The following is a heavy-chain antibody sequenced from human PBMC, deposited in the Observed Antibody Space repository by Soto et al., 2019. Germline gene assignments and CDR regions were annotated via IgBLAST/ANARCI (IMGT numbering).Heavy chain of an antibody. V-gene: IGHV1-18*01. D-gene: IGHD2-2*01. J-gene: IGHJ4*02. CDR3: ARDGWPDIVVVPASPLDY. Sequence: EASVKVSCKASGYTFTSYGISWVRQAPGQGLEWMGWISAYNGNTNYAQKLQGRVTMTTDTSTSTAYMELRSLRSDDTAVYYCARDGWPDIVVVPASPLDYWGQGTLVTVSS. CDR2: ISAYNGNT. CDR1: GYTFTSYG.